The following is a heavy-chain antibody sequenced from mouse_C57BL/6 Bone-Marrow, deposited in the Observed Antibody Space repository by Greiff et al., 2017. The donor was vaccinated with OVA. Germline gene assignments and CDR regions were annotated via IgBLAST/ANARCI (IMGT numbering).Heavy chain of an antibody. CDR3: ARGVVATGYFDV. CDR2: ISDGGSYT. J-gene: IGHJ1*03. CDR1: GFTFSSYA. Sequence: EVKLMESGGGLVKPGGSLKLSCAASGFTFSSYAMSWVRQTPEKRLEWVATISDGGSYTYYPDNVKGRFTISRDNAKNNLYLQMSHLKSEDTAMYYCARGVVATGYFDVWGTGTTVTVSS. V-gene: IGHV5-4*03. D-gene: IGHD1-1*01.